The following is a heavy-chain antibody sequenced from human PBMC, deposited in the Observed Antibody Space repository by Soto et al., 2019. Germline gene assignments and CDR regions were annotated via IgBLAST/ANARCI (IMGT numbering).Heavy chain of an antibody. J-gene: IGHJ4*02. CDR3: ARRIVVVPAAMIAAAAPFDY. Sequence: QVQLQESGPGLVKPSETLSLTCTVSGGSVSSGSYYWSWIRQPPGKGLEWIGYIYYSGSTNYNPSLKIRVTISVDTSKNRFSMKLNSVTAADTAVYYCARRIVVVPAAMIAAAAPFDYWGQGTLVNVSS. D-gene: IGHD2-2*01. CDR1: GGSVSSGSYY. V-gene: IGHV4-61*01. CDR2: IYYSGST.